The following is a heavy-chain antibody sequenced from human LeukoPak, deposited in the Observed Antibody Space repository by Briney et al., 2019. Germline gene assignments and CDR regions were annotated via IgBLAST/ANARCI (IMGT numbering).Heavy chain of an antibody. CDR1: GFTFSSYG. D-gene: IGHD3-22*01. J-gene: IGHJ3*02. Sequence: GGSLRLSCAASGFTFSSYGMHWVRQAPGKGLEWVAVIWYDGSNKYYADSVKGRFTISRDNSKNTLYLQMNILRAEDTAVYYCARETYYYDSSTPASRSFDIWGQGTMVTVSS. CDR2: IWYDGSNK. V-gene: IGHV3-33*01. CDR3: ARETYYYDSSTPASRSFDI.